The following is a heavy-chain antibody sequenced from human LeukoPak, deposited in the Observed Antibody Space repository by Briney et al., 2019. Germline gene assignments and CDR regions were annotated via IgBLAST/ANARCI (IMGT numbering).Heavy chain of an antibody. CDR2: INTDGSST. CDR1: GFTFSSYW. V-gene: IGHV3-74*01. Sequence: AGGSLRLSCAASGFTFSSYWMHWVRQAPGKGLVWVSRINTDGSSTSYADSVKGRFTISRDNSKNTLYLQKNSLRAEDTAVYYCARGWDSNYFDYWGQGTLVTVSS. CDR3: ARGWDSNYFDY. J-gene: IGHJ4*02. D-gene: IGHD1-26*01.